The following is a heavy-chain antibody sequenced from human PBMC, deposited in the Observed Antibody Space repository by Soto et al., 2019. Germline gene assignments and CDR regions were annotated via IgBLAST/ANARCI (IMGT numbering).Heavy chain of an antibody. D-gene: IGHD1-26*01. CDR2: IIPIFGTA. V-gene: IGHV1-69*13. CDR1: GGTFSSYA. Sequence: SVKVSCKASGGTFSSYAISWVRQAPGQGLEWMGGIIPIFGTANYAQKFQGRVTITADESTSTAYMELSSLRSEDTAVYYCARRPGYTYSGSYYGMDVWGQGTKVTVSS. CDR3: ARRPGYTYSGSYYGMDV. J-gene: IGHJ6*02.